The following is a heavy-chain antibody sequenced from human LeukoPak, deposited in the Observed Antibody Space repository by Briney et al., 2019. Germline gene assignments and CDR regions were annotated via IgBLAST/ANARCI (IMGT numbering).Heavy chain of an antibody. CDR3: VKGYCSSISCYGDY. CDR2: ISSNGGST. D-gene: IGHD2-2*01. J-gene: IGHJ4*02. V-gene: IGHV3-64D*09. CDR1: GFTFSSYA. Sequence: GGSLRLSCSASGFTFSSYAMHWVRQAPGKGLEYVSAISSNGGSTYYADSVKGRVTISRDNSKNTLYLQMSSLRAGDTAVYYCVKGYCSSISCYGDYWGQGTLVTFSS.